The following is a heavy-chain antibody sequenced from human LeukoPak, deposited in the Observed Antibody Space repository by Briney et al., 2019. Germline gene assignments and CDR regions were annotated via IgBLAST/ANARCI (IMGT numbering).Heavy chain of an antibody. CDR3: ARAYYCSSTSCYDSRWFDP. CDR2: IYYSGST. Sequence: PSQTLSLTCTVSGGSISSGDYYWRWIRQPPGKGLEWIGYIYYSGSTYYNPSLKSRITISVDTSKNQFSLKLSSVTAADTAVYYCARAYYCSSTSCYDSRWFDPWGQGTLVTVSS. V-gene: IGHV4-30-4*01. D-gene: IGHD2-2*01. CDR1: GGSISSGDYY. J-gene: IGHJ5*02.